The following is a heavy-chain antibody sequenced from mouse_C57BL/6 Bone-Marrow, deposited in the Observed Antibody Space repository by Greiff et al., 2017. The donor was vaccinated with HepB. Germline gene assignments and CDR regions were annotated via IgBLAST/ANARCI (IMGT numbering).Heavy chain of an antibody. Sequence: QVQLQQPGAELVMPGASVKLSCKASGYTFTSYWMHWVKQRPGQGLEWIGEIDPSDSYTNNNQKFKGKSTLNVDKSSSTAYMQLSSLTSEDAAVYDCARWDVWVSDYWGQGTTLTVAS. V-gene: IGHV1-69*01. CDR2: IDPSDSYT. CDR3: ARWDVWVSDY. D-gene: IGHD4-1*01. J-gene: IGHJ2*01. CDR1: GYTFTSYW.